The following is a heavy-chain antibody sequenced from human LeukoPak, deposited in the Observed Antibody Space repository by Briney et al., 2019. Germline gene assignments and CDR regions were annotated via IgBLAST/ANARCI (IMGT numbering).Heavy chain of an antibody. CDR3: ARQIVATRGPHFDY. D-gene: IGHD5-12*01. V-gene: IGHV4-31*03. CDR2: MYYSGGT. CDR1: GGSISSGGSY. J-gene: IGHJ4*02. Sequence: PSQTLSLTCTVSGGSISSGGSYWSWIRQHPGKCLGWIGYMYYSGGTYYNPSLKSGVTISVDTSKKQCSLKLSSVTAADTAVYYCARQIVATRGPHFDYCGQPTLVTVSS.